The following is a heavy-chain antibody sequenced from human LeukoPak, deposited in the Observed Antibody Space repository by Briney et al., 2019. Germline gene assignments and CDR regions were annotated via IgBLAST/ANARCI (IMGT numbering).Heavy chain of an antibody. CDR2: IKQDGSEK. CDR1: GFTFSSYW. CDR3: ARGDQITMVGGVTPFDY. V-gene: IGHV3-7*01. Sequence: GGSLRLSCAASGFTFSSYWMSWVRQAPGKGLEWVANIKQDGSEKYYVDSVKGRFTTSRDNAKNSLYLQMNSLRAEDTAVYYCARGDQITMVGGVTPFDYWGQGTLVTVSS. J-gene: IGHJ4*02. D-gene: IGHD3-10*01.